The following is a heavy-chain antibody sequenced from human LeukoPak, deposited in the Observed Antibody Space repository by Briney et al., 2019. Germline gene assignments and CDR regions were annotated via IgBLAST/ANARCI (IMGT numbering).Heavy chain of an antibody. D-gene: IGHD1-14*01. CDR3: ARNKGKPRARSYYYYYGMDV. CDR2: INRSGST. V-gene: IGHV4-34*01. J-gene: IGHJ6*02. Sequence: SETLSLTCAVYGGSFSGYYWSWIRQPPPKGLEWIGEINRSGSTNYNPSLKSRVTISVDTSKNQFSLKLSSVTAADTAVYYCARNKGKPRARSYYYYYGMDVWGQGTTVTVSS. CDR1: GGSFSGYY.